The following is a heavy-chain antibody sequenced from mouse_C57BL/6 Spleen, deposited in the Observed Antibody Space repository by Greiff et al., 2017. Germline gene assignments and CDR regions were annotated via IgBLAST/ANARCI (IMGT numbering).Heavy chain of an antibody. J-gene: IGHJ2*01. CDR1: GFTFSSYA. CDR2: ISDGGSYT. V-gene: IGHV5-4*01. Sequence: DVHLVESGGGLVKPGGSLKLSCAASGFTFSSYAMSWVRQTPEKRLEWVATISDGGSYTYYPDNVKGRFTISRDNAKNNLYLQMSHLKSEDTAMYYCARDPFSYWGQGTTLTVSS. CDR3: ARDPFSY.